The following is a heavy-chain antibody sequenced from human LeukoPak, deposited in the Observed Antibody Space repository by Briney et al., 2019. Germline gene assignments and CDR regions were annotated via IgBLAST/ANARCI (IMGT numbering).Heavy chain of an antibody. CDR2: ISSSSSYI. V-gene: IGHV3-21*01. J-gene: IGHJ6*03. CDR1: GFTFSSYS. Sequence: GGSLRLSCAASGFTFSSYSMNWVRQAPGKWLEWVSSISSSSSYIYYADSVKGRFTISRDNAKNSLYLQMNSLRAEDTAVYYCARLHYDFWSGEKAENYYYYYYMGVWGKGTTVTVSS. D-gene: IGHD3-3*01. CDR3: ARLHYDFWSGEKAENYYYYYYMGV.